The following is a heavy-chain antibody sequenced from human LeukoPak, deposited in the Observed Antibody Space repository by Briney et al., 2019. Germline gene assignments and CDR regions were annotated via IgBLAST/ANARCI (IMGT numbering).Heavy chain of an antibody. D-gene: IGHD5-24*01. CDR3: ANAWMATIPNRDAFDI. J-gene: IGHJ3*02. CDR1: GFTFSSYA. Sequence: GGSLRLSCAASGFTFSSYAMSWVRQAPGKGLEWVSAISGSGGSTYYADSVKGRFTISRDNSKNTLYLQMNSLRAEDRAVYYCANAWMATIPNRDAFDIWGQGTMVTVSS. V-gene: IGHV3-23*01. CDR2: ISGSGGST.